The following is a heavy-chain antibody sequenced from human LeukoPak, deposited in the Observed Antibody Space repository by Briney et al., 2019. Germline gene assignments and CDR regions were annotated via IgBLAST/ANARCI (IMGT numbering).Heavy chain of an antibody. V-gene: IGHV3-30*03. CDR2: ISYDGSNK. CDR1: GFTFSSYV. J-gene: IGHJ4*02. D-gene: IGHD6-19*01. Sequence: GRSLRLSCAASGFTFSSYVMHWVRQAPGKGLEWVAIISYDGSNKYYADSVKGRFTISRDNSKNTLYLQMNSLRAEDTAVYYCARGTLYSGWSYYFDSWGQGTLVTVSS. CDR3: ARGTLYSGWSYYFDS.